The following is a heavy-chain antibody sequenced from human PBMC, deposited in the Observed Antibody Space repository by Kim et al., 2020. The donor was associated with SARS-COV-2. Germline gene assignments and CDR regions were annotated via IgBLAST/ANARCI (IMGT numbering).Heavy chain of an antibody. CDR1: GFTFSSYW. V-gene: IGHV3-7*01. D-gene: IGHD2-2*01. CDR2: IKQDGSEK. J-gene: IGHJ6*02. Sequence: GGSLRLSCAASGFTFSSYWMSWVRQAPGKWLEWVANIKQDGSEKYYVDSVKGRFTISRHNAKNSLYLQMNSLRAEDTAVYYCARIVVVPAATTKGGYYYYYGMDVWGQGTTVTVSS. CDR3: ARIVVVPAATTKGGYYYYYGMDV.